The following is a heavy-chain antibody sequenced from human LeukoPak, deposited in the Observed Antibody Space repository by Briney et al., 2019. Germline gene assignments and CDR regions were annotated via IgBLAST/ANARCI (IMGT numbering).Heavy chain of an antibody. CDR3: ASSNCSGGSCNWYYFDY. Sequence: SETLSLTCAVYGGSFSGYYWSWIRQPPGKGLEWIGKINHSGSTNYNPSLKSRVTISVDTSKNPFSLKLSSVTAADTAVYYCASSNCSGGSCNWYYFDYWGQGTLVTVSS. V-gene: IGHV4-34*01. D-gene: IGHD2-15*01. J-gene: IGHJ4*02. CDR1: GGSFSGYY. CDR2: INHSGST.